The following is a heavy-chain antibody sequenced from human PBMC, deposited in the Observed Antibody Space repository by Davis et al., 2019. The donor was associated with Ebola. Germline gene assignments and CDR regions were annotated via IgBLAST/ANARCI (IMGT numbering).Heavy chain of an antibody. CDR3: ARHKGNYYYGMDV. CDR1: GGSISNYY. D-gene: IGHD6-13*01. V-gene: IGHV4-59*08. CDR2: ISYSGNT. Sequence: MPSETLSLTCSVSGGSISNYYWSWIRQPPGKGLEWIGYISYSGNTNYNPSLKSRVTISVDTSKNQFSLKLSSVTAADTAVYYCARHKGNYYYGMDVWGQGTTVTVSS. J-gene: IGHJ6*02.